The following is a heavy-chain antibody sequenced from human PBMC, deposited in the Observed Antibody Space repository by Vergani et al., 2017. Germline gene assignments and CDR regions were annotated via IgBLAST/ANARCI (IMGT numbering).Heavy chain of an antibody. CDR2: IIPILGIA. D-gene: IGHD3-22*01. J-gene: IGHJ6*02. V-gene: IGHV1-69*02. Sequence: QVQLVQSGAEVKKPGSSVKVSCKASGGTFSSYTISWVRQAPGQGLEWMGRIIPILGIANYAQKFQGRVTITADKSTSTAYMELSSLRSEDTAVYYCARLRYYYDSSGIGYYYYYGMDVWGQGTTVTVSS. CDR1: GGTFSSYT. CDR3: ARLRYYYDSSGIGYYYYYGMDV.